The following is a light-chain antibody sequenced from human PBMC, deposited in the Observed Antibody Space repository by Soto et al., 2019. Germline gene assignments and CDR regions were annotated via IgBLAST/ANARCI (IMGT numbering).Light chain of an antibody. CDR2: DAS. J-gene: IGKJ5*01. CDR3: QHRYNWRFT. CDR1: QSVTSY. V-gene: IGKV3-11*01. Sequence: EIVLTQSPATLSLSPGERATLSCRASQSVTSYLVWYQQKPGQAPRLLIYDASNRATGIPARFTGSGSGTDFTLTISSLEPEDFALYYCQHRYNWRFTFGQGTRLEIK.